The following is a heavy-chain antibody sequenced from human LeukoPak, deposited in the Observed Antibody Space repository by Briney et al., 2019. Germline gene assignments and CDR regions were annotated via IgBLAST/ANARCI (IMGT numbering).Heavy chain of an antibody. D-gene: IGHD6-6*01. CDR3: ARASYSSSYLFDF. CDR1: GGSLSSFY. V-gene: IGHV4-4*07. CDR2: INTRGNT. Sequence: SETLSLTCTVSGGSLSSFYWRWIRQLAGEGLEWIGRINTRGNTNYNPTLTSRVTMSVDTSKDQSFLKVNSVTAAYTAVYYCARASYSSSYLFDFWGQGTLVTVSS. J-gene: IGHJ4*02.